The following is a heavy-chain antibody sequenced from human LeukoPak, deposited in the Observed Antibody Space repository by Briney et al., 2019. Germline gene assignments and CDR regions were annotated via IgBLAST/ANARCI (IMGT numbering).Heavy chain of an antibody. CDR2: INHSGST. Sequence: PSETLSLTCAVYGGSFSGYYWSWIRQPPGKGLEWIGEINHSGSTNYNPSLKSRVTISVDTSKNQFSLKLSSVSAADTAVYYCARGVLGSYPSPFDYWGQGTLVTVSS. D-gene: IGHD1-26*01. J-gene: IGHJ4*02. CDR1: GGSFSGYY. CDR3: ARGVLGSYPSPFDY. V-gene: IGHV4-34*01.